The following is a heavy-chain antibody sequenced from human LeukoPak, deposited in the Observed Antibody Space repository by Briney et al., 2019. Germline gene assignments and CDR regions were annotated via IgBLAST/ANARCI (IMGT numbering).Heavy chain of an antibody. CDR2: IYRGGTT. V-gene: IGHV3-66*02. Sequence: GGSLRLSCAASGFTVSSNYIGWVRQARGKGLEWVSVIYRGGTTYYADSGKGRFTLSRDNSKNTVYLQMNSLRAEDTAVYYCARGSWNCSGGSCYDYWGQGTLVTVSS. CDR1: GFTVSSNY. J-gene: IGHJ4*02. D-gene: IGHD2-15*01. CDR3: ARGSWNCSGGSCYDY.